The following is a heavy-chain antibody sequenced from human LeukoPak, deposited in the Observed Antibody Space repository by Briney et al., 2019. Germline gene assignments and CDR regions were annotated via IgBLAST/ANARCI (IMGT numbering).Heavy chain of an antibody. CDR1: GFSFSDYH. V-gene: IGHV3-11*01. CDR3: AKGSYYDSSGSFYFDY. Sequence: GGSLRLSCAGSGFSFSDYHMSWIRQAPGKGLEWVSYISGSGSTIYYADSVKGRFTISRDNAKNSLYLQVNSLRAEDTAVYYCAKGSYYDSSGSFYFDYWGQGTLVTVSS. D-gene: IGHD3-22*01. CDR2: ISGSGSTI. J-gene: IGHJ4*02.